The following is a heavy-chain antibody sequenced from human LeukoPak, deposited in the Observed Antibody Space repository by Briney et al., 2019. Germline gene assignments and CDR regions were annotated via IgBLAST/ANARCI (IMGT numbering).Heavy chain of an antibody. V-gene: IGHV4-61*01. Sequence: SETLSLTCTVSGGSISSSSYYWSWVRQPPGKGLERIGYIYYSGSTNYNPSLKSRVTISVDTSKNQFSLKLHSVTAADTAVYYCASLRYGSGSQGALDYGTDYWGQGSLVTVSS. J-gene: IGHJ4*02. CDR3: ASLRYGSGSQGALDYGTDY. D-gene: IGHD3-10*01. CDR2: IYYSGST. CDR1: GGSISSSSYY.